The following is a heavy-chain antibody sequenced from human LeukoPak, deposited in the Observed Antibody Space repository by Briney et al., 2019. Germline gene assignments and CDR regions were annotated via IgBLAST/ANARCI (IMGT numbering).Heavy chain of an antibody. CDR3: ARGPQVGYCSGGSCYSGFE. CDR2: ISSSGSTI. D-gene: IGHD2-15*01. V-gene: IGHV3-48*03. J-gene: IGHJ4*02. CDR1: GFTFSSYE. Sequence: GGSLRLSCAASGFTFSSYEMNWVRQAPGKGLEWVSYISSSGSTIYYADSVKGRFTISRDNAKNSLYLQMNSLRAEDTAVYYCARGPQVGYCSGGSCYSGFEWGQGTLVTVSS.